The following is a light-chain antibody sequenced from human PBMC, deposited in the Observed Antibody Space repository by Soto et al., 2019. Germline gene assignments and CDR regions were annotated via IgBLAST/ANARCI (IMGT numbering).Light chain of an antibody. CDR3: LQHNTYPWT. V-gene: IGKV3-15*01. Sequence: EIVLAQSPATRSLSPGELATLWCRASQSVSSFLAWYQQKPGQAPRLLIYGASTRATGIAARFSGSGSGTEFTLTISSLQSEDFATYYCLQHNTYPWTFGQGTKV. CDR2: GAS. CDR1: QSVSSF. J-gene: IGKJ1*01.